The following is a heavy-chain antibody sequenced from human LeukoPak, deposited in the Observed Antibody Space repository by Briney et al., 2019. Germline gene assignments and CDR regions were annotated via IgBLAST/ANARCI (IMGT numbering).Heavy chain of an antibody. D-gene: IGHD5-12*01. Sequence: GASVKVSCKASGYTFTNSYIHWVRQAPGQVLEWMGLINPDGGNTNYAQNFQGRVTLTRDTSTSTVYMELSSLRSEDTAVYYCARGRRIVATIKNYYYMDVWGKGTTVTISS. J-gene: IGHJ6*03. V-gene: IGHV1-46*01. CDR2: INPDGGNT. CDR3: ARGRRIVATIKNYYYMDV. CDR1: GYTFTNSY.